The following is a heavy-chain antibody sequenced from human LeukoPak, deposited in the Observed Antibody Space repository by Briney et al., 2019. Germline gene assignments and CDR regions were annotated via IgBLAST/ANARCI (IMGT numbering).Heavy chain of an antibody. CDR3: ARAPGIAAAGTHFAF. J-gene: IGHJ4*02. Sequence: SETLSLTCTVSGGSISSYYWSWIRQPPGKGLEWIGYIYYSGSTNYNPSLKSRVTISVDTSKNQFSLKLSSVTAADTAVYYCARAPGIAAAGTHFAFWGQGTLVTVSS. V-gene: IGHV4-59*01. D-gene: IGHD6-13*01. CDR2: IYYSGST. CDR1: GGSISSYY.